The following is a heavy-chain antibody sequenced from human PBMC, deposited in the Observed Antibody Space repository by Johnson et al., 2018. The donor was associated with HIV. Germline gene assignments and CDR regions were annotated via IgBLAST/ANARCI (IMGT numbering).Heavy chain of an antibody. D-gene: IGHD3-10*01. CDR3: AKTRMGGILDAFDL. CDR2: ITYDGTNK. CDR1: GFTVSSNY. J-gene: IGHJ3*01. Sequence: QVQLVESGGGLVQPGGSLRLSCAASGFTVSSNYMSWVRQAPGKGLEWVAGITYDGTNKYYADSVKGRFTLSRDNSKNTLDLQMNSLTIEDTAVFYCAKTRMGGILDAFDLWGQGTMVIVS. V-gene: IGHV3-30*18.